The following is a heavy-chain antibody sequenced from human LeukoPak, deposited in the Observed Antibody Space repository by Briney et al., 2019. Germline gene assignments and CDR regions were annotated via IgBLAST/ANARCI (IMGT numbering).Heavy chain of an antibody. CDR3: AKPEGRTGYSSVWYYFDY. V-gene: IGHV3-21*04. CDR2: VSSGGHDI. CDR1: EFTFSRYS. J-gene: IGHJ4*02. Sequence: GGSLRLSCAASEFTFSRYSMNWFRQAPGEGLEWVSSVSSGGHDIYYADSVKGRFTISRDNSKNTLYLQMNSLRAEDTAVYYCAKPEGRTGYSSVWYYFDYWGQGTLVTVSS. D-gene: IGHD6-19*01.